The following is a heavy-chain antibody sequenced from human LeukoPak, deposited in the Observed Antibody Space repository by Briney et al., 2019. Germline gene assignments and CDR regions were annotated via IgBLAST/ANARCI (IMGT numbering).Heavy chain of an antibody. CDR1: GGSISSYY. D-gene: IGHD5-18*01. V-gene: IGHV4-59*01. J-gene: IGHJ4*02. CDR2: IYYSGST. Sequence: SETLSLTCTVSGGSISSYYWGWIRQPPGKGLEWIGYIYYSGSTNYNPSLKSRVTISVDTSKNQFSLKLSSVTAADTAVYYCARDGYSYGYYFDYWGQGTLVTVSS. CDR3: ARDGYSYGYYFDY.